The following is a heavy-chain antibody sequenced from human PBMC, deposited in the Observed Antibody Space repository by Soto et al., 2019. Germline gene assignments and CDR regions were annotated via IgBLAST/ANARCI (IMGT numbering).Heavy chain of an antibody. D-gene: IGHD6-13*01. CDR3: ARNALGAAAGTPYYYYGMDV. CDR2: IIPILGIA. CDR1: GGTFSSYT. V-gene: IGHV1-69*02. Sequence: GASVKVSCKASGGTFSSYTISWVRQAPGQGLEWMGRIIPILGIANYAQKFQGRVTITADKSTGTAYMELSSLRSEDTAVYYCARNALGAAAGTPYYYYGMDVWGQGTTVTVS. J-gene: IGHJ6*02.